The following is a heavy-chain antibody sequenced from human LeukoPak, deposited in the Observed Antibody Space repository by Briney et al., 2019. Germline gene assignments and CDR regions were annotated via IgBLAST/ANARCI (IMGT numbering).Heavy chain of an antibody. CDR1: GGTFSSYA. J-gene: IGHJ4*02. CDR2: IIPIFGTA. V-gene: IGHV1-69*05. CDR3: AREPDADPSTRYG. Sequence: SLKVSCTASGGTFSSYAISWVRLAPAQGHESMGGIIPIFGTANYAQKFQGRVTITTDEYTRAAYMELSSVRSEDTAVYLCAREPDADPSTRYGWWQGTLIIVSS. D-gene: IGHD5-24*01.